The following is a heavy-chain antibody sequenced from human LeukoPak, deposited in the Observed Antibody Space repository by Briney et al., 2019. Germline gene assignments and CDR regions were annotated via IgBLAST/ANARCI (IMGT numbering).Heavy chain of an antibody. Sequence: GGSLRLSCAASGFTFSSYGMHWVRQAPGKGLEWVSAISGSGGSTYYADSVKGRFTISRDNSKNTLYLQMNSLRAEDTAVYYCAKYFVHYGSGSYDYWGQGTLVTVSS. J-gene: IGHJ4*02. V-gene: IGHV3-23*01. CDR3: AKYFVHYGSGSYDY. CDR1: GFTFSSYG. CDR2: ISGSGGST. D-gene: IGHD3-10*01.